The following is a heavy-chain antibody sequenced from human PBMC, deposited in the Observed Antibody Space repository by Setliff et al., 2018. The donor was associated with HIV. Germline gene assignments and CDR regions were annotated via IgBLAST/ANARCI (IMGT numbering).Heavy chain of an antibody. CDR1: GYTLTEVS. CDR2: INVYSGDT. V-gene: IGHV1-24*01. J-gene: IGHJ6*03. CDR3: AIYYYFYLDV. Sequence: ASVKVSCKISGYTLTEVSMHWVRQAPGQGLEWLAWINVYSGDTNFAQRFQGRVTVTEDTSTNTAFMELSSLRSEDTATYYCAIYYYFYLDVWGKGTPVTVSS. D-gene: IGHD3-3*01.